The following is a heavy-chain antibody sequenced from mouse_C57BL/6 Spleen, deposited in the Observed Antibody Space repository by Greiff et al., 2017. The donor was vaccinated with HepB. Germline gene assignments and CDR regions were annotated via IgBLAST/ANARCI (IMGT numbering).Heavy chain of an antibody. D-gene: IGHD1-1*01. CDR2: IYPGDGDT. Sequence: VQVVESGAELVKPGASVKISCKASGYAFSSYWMNWVKQRPGKGLEWIGQIYPGDGDTNYNGKFKGKATLTADKSSSTAYMQLSSLTSEDSAVYFCAREGYGSSYDWYFDVWGTGTTVTVSS. CDR3: AREGYGSSYDWYFDV. CDR1: GYAFSSYW. J-gene: IGHJ1*03. V-gene: IGHV1-80*01.